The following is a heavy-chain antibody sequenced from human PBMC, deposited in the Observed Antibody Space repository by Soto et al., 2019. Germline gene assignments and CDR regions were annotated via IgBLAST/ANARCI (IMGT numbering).Heavy chain of an antibody. CDR3: ALPYYVGEGGTLGFRGFSY. D-gene: IGHD3-16*01. V-gene: IGHV1-3*04. Sequence: QVHLVQSGAEVKKPGASVKVSCKASGYTFTRFAMHWVRQAPGQRLEWMGWIHTGNGNPKYSQKFQGRVTITRDTSASTAYMELSSLRSEDTAVYFCALPYYVGEGGTLGFRGFSYWGQGTLVTVSS. CDR1: GYTFTRFA. CDR2: IHTGNGNP. J-gene: IGHJ4*02.